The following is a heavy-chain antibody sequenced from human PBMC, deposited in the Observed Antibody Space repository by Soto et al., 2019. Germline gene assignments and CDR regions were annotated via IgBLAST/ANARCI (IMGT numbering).Heavy chain of an antibody. J-gene: IGHJ5*02. CDR3: ARVLGASTWFDP. V-gene: IGHV4-30-4*01. CDR2: IYYSGST. D-gene: IGHD1-26*01. CDR1: GGSISSGDYY. Sequence: PSGTLSLTCTVSGGSISSGDYYWSWIRQPPGKGLEWIGYIYYSGSTYYNPSLKSPVTISVDTSKNQFSLKLSSVTAADTAVYYCARVLGASTWFDPWGQGTLVTVSS.